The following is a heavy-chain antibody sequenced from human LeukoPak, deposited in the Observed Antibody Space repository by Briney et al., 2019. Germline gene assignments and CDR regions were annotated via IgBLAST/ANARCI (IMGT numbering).Heavy chain of an antibody. CDR2: ISYDGSNK. V-gene: IGHV3-30-3*01. CDR1: GFAFSSYA. Sequence: GGSLRLSCAASGFAFSSYAMSWVRQAPGKGLEWVAVISYDGSNKYYADSVKGRFTISRDNSKNTLYLQMNSLRAEDTAVYYCARDSRQRVVVAARGNYFDYWGQGTLVTVSS. CDR3: ARDSRQRVVVAARGNYFDY. D-gene: IGHD2-15*01. J-gene: IGHJ4*02.